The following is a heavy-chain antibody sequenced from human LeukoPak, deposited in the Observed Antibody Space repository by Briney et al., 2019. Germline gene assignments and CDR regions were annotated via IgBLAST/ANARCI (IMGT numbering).Heavy chain of an antibody. D-gene: IGHD6-19*01. J-gene: IGHJ4*02. CDR1: GYAFTNYA. Sequence: ASVKVSCKASGYAFTNYAIHWVRQAPGQRLEWMGWINAENSNTKYSQKFQGRVTVTRDTSASTAYMELSSLRSEDTAVYYCARDSGYRSGWSLDYWGQGTLVTVSS. V-gene: IGHV1-3*01. CDR2: INAENSNT. CDR3: ARDSGYRSGWSLDY.